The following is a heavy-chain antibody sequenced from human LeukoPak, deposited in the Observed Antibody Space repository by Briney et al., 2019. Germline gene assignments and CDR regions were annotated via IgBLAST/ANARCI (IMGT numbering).Heavy chain of an antibody. J-gene: IGHJ1*01. CDR1: GGSISSGDHY. D-gene: IGHD6-13*01. V-gene: IGHV4-30-4*01. Sequence: SETLSLTCTVSGGSISSGDHYWTWIRQPPGKGLEWIAYIYYSGGTYYNPSLRSRVTISVDTSKNQFSLNLSSVTAADTAVYYCARGGSSSWSFKIWGQGTLVTVSS. CDR3: ARGGSSSWSFKI. CDR2: IYYSGGT.